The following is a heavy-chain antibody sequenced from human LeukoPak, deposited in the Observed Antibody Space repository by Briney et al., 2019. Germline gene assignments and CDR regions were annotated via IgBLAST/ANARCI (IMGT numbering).Heavy chain of an antibody. J-gene: IGHJ4*02. Sequence: GGSLRLSCAASGFTVRSNYMSWVRKAPGKGQEWLSIIYSGGSTYYADSVKGRFTISRDNSKNTLYLQMNSLRAEDTAVYYCARGVWNYYDSSGSSFDYWGQGTLVTVSS. D-gene: IGHD3-22*01. CDR1: GFTVRSNY. CDR2: IYSGGST. V-gene: IGHV3-53*01. CDR3: ARGVWNYYDSSGSSFDY.